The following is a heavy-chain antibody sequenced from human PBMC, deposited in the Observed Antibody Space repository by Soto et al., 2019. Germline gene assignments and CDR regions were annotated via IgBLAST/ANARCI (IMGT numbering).Heavy chain of an antibody. D-gene: IGHD6-13*01. Sequence: QVDLVESGGGVVQPGRSLRLSCAASGFTFSTYGMHWVRQAPGKGLEWVAAMSYDGTKEYYVDSVKGRVTISRDNSRNTLFLQLSRPRAEDTGVYYCAKEYGSTWIDHWGQGTLVTVSS. J-gene: IGHJ4*02. CDR2: MSYDGTKE. V-gene: IGHV3-30*18. CDR3: AKEYGSTWIDH. CDR1: GFTFSTYG.